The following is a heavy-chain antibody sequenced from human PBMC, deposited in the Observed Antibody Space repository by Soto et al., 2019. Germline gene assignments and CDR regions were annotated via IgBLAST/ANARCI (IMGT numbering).Heavy chain of an antibody. V-gene: IGHV3-33*08. CDR3: ARGDCTGAYCYSWPFNYGVDV. CDR2: IWYDGSNK. J-gene: IGHJ6*02. Sequence: QVQLVESGGGVVQPGGSLRLSCTTSGFTFNTYGMYWVRQAPGKGLEWVAIIWYDGSNKYYGDTVKGRFTISRDNSKNTLHLEMNSLRAGDTALYYCARGDCTGAYCYSWPFNYGVDVWGQGTTVTVSS. CDR1: GFTFNTYG. D-gene: IGHD2-15*01.